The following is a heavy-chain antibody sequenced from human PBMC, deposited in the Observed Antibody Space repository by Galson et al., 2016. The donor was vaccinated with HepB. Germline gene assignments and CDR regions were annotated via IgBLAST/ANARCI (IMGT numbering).Heavy chain of an antibody. J-gene: IGHJ5*02. D-gene: IGHD3-3*01. CDR1: GGPISRSSHY. CDR2: ILSSGST. CDR3: ARNAIGDFWSGYLPWFDP. V-gene: IGHV4-39*01. Sequence: SETLSPTCTVSGGPISRSSHYWGWIRQPPGKGLEWVGTILSSGSTNYNPSLTSPVAISVDTARNQFSLKLSSVTAADTAIYYCARNAIGDFWSGYLPWFDPWGQGTLVTVSS.